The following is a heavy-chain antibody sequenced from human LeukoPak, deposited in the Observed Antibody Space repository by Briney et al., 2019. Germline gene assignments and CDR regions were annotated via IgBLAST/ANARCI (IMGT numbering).Heavy chain of an antibody. CDR2: ISSSSSYI. CDR1: GFTFSSYA. V-gene: IGHV3-21*01. D-gene: IGHD3-3*01. Sequence: PGGSLRLSCAASGFTFSSYAMSWVRQAPGKGLEWVSSISSSSSYIYYADSVKGRFTISRDNAKNSLYLQMNSLRAEDTAVYYCARGGDFWSGYFYYFDYWGQGTLVTVSS. J-gene: IGHJ4*02. CDR3: ARGGDFWSGYFYYFDY.